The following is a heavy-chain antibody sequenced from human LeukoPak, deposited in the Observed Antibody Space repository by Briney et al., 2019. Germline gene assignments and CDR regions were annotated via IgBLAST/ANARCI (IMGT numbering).Heavy chain of an antibody. CDR1: GFTFSTYW. V-gene: IGHV3-74*01. CDR2: INPDGSRT. Sequence: GGSLRLSCAASGFTFSTYWVHWVRQAPGKGLVWVSRINPDGSRTDYADSVKGRFTISRDNAKNTLYLQMNSLRAEDTAVYFCARDLRGNGDYWGQGTTVTVSS. CDR3: ARDLRGNGDY. D-gene: IGHD4-23*01. J-gene: IGHJ4*03.